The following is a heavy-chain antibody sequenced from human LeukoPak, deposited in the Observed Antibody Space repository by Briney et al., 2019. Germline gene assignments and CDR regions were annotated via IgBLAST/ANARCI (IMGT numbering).Heavy chain of an antibody. J-gene: IGHJ4*02. CDR1: GFTFDDYA. Sequence: SGGSLRLSCAASGFTFDDYAMHWVRQAPGKGLEWVSGISWNSGSIGYADSVKGRFTISRDNAKNSLYLQMNSLRAEDTAVYYCARDSSGWPPADYWGQGTLVTVSS. CDR3: ARDSSGWPPADY. D-gene: IGHD6-19*01. CDR2: ISWNSGSI. V-gene: IGHV3-9*01.